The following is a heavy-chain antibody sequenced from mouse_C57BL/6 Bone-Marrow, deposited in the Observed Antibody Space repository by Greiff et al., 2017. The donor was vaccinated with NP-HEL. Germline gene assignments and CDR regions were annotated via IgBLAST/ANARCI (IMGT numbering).Heavy chain of an antibody. D-gene: IGHD1-1*01. Sequence: QVQLQQSGAELVKPGASVKISCKASGYAFSSYWMNWVKQRPGKGLEWIGQIYPGDGDTNYNGKFKGKATLTADKSSSTAYMQLSSLTSEDSAVYFCARWYYGSSYPYAMDYWGQGTSVTVSS. CDR3: ARWYYGSSYPYAMDY. V-gene: IGHV1-80*01. CDR2: IYPGDGDT. J-gene: IGHJ4*01. CDR1: GYAFSSYW.